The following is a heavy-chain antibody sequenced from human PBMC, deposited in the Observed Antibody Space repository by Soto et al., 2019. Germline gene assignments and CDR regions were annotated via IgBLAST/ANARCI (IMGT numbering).Heavy chain of an antibody. D-gene: IGHD6-6*01. CDR3: ARSQQLGRYYGMDV. V-gene: IGHV3-21*01. CDR2: ISSSSSYI. CDR1: GFTSSSYG. Sequence: EVQLVESGGGLVKPGGSLRLSCAASGFTSSSYGMNWVRQAPGKGLEWVSSISSSSSYIYYADSVKGRFTISRDNAKNSLYLQMNSLRAEDTAVYYCARSQQLGRYYGMDVWGQGTTVTVSS. J-gene: IGHJ6*02.